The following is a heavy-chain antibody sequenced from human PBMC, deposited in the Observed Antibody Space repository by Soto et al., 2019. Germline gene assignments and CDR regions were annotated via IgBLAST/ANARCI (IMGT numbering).Heavy chain of an antibody. CDR1: GFTFSSYS. Sequence: PGGSLRLSCAASGFTFSSYSMNWVRQAPGKGLEWVSYISSSSSTIYYADSVKGRFTISRDNAKNSLYLQMNSLRDEDTAVYFCATEVKEYVSLSFEWSLSMDVWGQRTTVTVSS. CDR3: ATEVKEYVSLSFEWSLSMDV. V-gene: IGHV3-48*02. D-gene: IGHD3-3*01. J-gene: IGHJ6*02. CDR2: ISSSSSTI.